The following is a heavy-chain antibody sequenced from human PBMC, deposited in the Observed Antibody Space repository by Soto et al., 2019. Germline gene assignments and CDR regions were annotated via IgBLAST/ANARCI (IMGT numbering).Heavy chain of an antibody. CDR1: GFTFSSYW. J-gene: IGHJ4*02. V-gene: IGHV3-74*01. CDR2: INSDGSST. CDR3: VRTSLVVAAATREDY. D-gene: IGHD2-15*01. Sequence: VQLVESGGGLVQPGESLRLSCAASGFTFSSYWMHWVRQAPGKGLVWVSRINSDGSSTSYAGSVMGRFTISRDNAKNTLYLQMNSLRAEDTAVYYCVRTSLVVAAATREDYWGQGTLVTVSS.